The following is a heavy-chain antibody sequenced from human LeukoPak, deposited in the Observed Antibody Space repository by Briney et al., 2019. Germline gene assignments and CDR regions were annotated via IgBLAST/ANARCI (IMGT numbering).Heavy chain of an antibody. D-gene: IGHD3-22*01. CDR2: IYYSGST. CDR1: GGSISSSSYY. V-gene: IGHV4-39*07. J-gene: IGHJ5*02. CDR3: ARAPRASTYYYDSSGYLLLRPHSGAYNWFDP. Sequence: SETLSLTCTVSGGSISSSSYYWGWIRQPPGKGLEWIGSIYYSGSTYYNPSLKSRVTISVDTSKNQFSLKLSSVTVADTAVYYWARAPRASTYYYDSSGYLLLRPHSGAYNWFDPWGQGTLVTVSS.